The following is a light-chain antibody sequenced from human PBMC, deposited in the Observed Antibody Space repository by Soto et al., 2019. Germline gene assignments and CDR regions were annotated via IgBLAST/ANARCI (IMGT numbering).Light chain of an antibody. CDR3: QQYGRSPFT. CDR2: GAS. J-gene: IGKJ3*01. Sequence: EIVMTQSPATLSVSPGERATLSCRASQSVSSSYLAWYQQKPGQAPRLLIYGASSRATGIPGRFSGSGSGTDFTLTISRLEPEDFAVYYCQQYGRSPFTFGPGTKVDT. CDR1: QSVSSSY. V-gene: IGKV3-20*01.